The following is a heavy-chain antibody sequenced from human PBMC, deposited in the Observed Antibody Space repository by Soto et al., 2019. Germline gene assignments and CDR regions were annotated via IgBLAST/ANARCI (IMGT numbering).Heavy chain of an antibody. J-gene: IGHJ5*02. V-gene: IGHV1-18*01. D-gene: IGHD2-15*01. Sequence: QVQLVQSGAEVKKPGASVKVSCKASGYTFTSYGISWVRQAPGQGLEWMGWISAYNGNTNYAQKLQGRVTMTTDTSTSTAYMELRSLRSDDTAVYYCARSYCSGGSCYRGSSWFDPWGQGTLVTVSS. CDR3: ARSYCSGGSCYRGSSWFDP. CDR1: GYTFTSYG. CDR2: ISAYNGNT.